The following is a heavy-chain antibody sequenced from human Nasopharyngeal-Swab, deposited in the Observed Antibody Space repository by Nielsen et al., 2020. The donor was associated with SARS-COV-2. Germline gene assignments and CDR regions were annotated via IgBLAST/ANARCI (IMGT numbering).Heavy chain of an antibody. CDR1: GYTFTSYG. CDR2: ISAYNGNT. V-gene: IGHV1-18*01. D-gene: IGHD2-15*01. CDR3: ARSVCGTCYGIDY. J-gene: IGHJ4*02. Sequence: ASVQVSCKASGYTFTSYGISWVRQAPGQGLEWMGWISAYNGNTNYAQKFQGRVTLTTDTSTSTAYMELRSLRSDDTALYYCARSVCGTCYGIDYWGQGTLVTVSS.